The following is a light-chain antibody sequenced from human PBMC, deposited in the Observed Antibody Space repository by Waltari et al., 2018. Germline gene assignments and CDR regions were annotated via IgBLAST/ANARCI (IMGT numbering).Light chain of an antibody. CDR1: QSIGKY. J-gene: IGKJ1*01. CDR2: GAT. Sequence: EIVFPPSPGTLSSSPWERANLFCRASQSIGKYLVWYQQKPGQAPRLLIYGATTRATGIPDRFSGGGSGTDFSLSITRLEPEDFAVYYCQHYVRLPATFGQGTTVEI. V-gene: IGKV3-20*01. CDR3: QHYVRLPAT.